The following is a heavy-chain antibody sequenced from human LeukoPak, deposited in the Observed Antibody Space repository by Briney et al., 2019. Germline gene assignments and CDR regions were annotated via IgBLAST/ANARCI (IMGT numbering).Heavy chain of an antibody. V-gene: IGHV4-30-4*08. Sequence: SQTLSLTCTVSGGSISSGDYYWSWIRQPPGKGLEWIGYIYYSGSTYYNPSLKSRVTISVDTSKNQFSLKLSSVTAADTAVYYCARSRWVFGGAILFPTRYAFDIWGQGTMVTVSS. CDR3: ARSRWVFGGAILFPTRYAFDI. D-gene: IGHD3-16*01. CDR2: IYYSGST. CDR1: GGSISSGDYY. J-gene: IGHJ3*02.